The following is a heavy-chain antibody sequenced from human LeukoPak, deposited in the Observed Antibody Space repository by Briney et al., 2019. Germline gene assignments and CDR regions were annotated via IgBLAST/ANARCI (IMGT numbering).Heavy chain of an antibody. V-gene: IGHV1-18*01. J-gene: IGHJ4*02. D-gene: IGHD6-13*01. CDR1: GYLFINYG. Sequence: ASVTVSRTASGYLFINYGITWLRQAPRQPLECMGWISPYSGNTDYAQKLQRRVTMTTARSTTTAYMELRSLGFDDTAVYCCARTSGVSVAGSPYYFDFWGQGTLITVSS. CDR2: ISPYSGNT. CDR3: ARTSGVSVAGSPYYFDF.